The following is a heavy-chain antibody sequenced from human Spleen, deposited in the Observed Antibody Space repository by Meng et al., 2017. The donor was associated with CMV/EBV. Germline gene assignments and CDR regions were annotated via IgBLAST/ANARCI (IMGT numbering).Heavy chain of an antibody. Sequence: GESLKISCAASGFTFSSYAMSWVRQAPGKGLKWVSIIYSGGGSTYYADSVKGRFTISRDNSKNTLYLQMNSLRVEDTAVYYCARADRGEDYWGQGTLVTVSS. CDR3: ARADRGEDY. CDR1: GFTFSSYA. V-gene: IGHV3-23*03. CDR2: IYSGGGST. D-gene: IGHD3-16*01. J-gene: IGHJ4*02.